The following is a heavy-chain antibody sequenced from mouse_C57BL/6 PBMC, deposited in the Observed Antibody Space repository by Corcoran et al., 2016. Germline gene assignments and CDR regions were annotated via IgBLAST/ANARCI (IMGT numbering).Heavy chain of an antibody. CDR3: ARHTVPLFDY. J-gene: IGHJ2*01. V-gene: IGHV9-3*01. CDR1: GYTFTTYA. Sequence: QIQLVQSGPELKKPGETVKISCKASGYTFTTYAMSSVKQAPGKGLKWMGWINTYSGVPTYAEDFKGRFTFSLETSASTAYLQINNLKNEDTATYFCARHTVPLFDYWSEGTTITVSS. CDR2: INTYSGVP. D-gene: IGHD1-1*01.